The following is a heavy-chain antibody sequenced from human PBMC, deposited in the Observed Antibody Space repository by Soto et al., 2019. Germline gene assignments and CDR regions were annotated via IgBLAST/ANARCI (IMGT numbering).Heavy chain of an antibody. D-gene: IGHD3-10*01. CDR2: IYPGDSDT. Sequence: GESLKISCKGSGYSFTSYWIGWVRQMPGKGLEWMGIIYPGDSDTRYSPSFQGQVTISADKSISTAYLQWSSLKASDTAMYYCARCVGEFGYYYYMDVWGKGTTVTVSS. CDR1: GYSFTSYW. J-gene: IGHJ6*03. CDR3: ARCVGEFGYYYYMDV. V-gene: IGHV5-51*01.